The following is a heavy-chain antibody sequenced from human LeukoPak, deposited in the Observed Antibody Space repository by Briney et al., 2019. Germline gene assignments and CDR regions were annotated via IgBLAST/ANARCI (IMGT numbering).Heavy chain of an antibody. D-gene: IGHD2-2*01. V-gene: IGHV4-4*02. CDR1: GGSISSSNW. CDR2: IYHSGST. Sequence: SGTLSLTCAVSGGSISSSNWWSWVRQPPGKGLEWIGEIYHSGSTNYNPSLKSRVTISVDKSKNQFSLKLSSVTAADTAVYYCARDPCSSTSCYWNHRFPNWFDPWGQGTLVTVSS. J-gene: IGHJ5*02. CDR3: ARDPCSSTSCYWNHRFPNWFDP.